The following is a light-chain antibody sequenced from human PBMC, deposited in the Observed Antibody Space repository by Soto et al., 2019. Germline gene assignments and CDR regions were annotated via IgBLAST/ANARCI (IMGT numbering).Light chain of an antibody. V-gene: IGLV1-44*01. J-gene: IGLJ2*01. Sequence: QSVLTQPPSASGTPGQRVTISCSGSRSNIGSNTVNWYQQLPGTAPKLLIYVNNQRPSGVPDRFSGSKSGTSASLAISGLQSEDEADYYCEARDDSLNGPVFGGGTKVTVL. CDR3: EARDDSLNGPV. CDR1: RSNIGSNT. CDR2: VNN.